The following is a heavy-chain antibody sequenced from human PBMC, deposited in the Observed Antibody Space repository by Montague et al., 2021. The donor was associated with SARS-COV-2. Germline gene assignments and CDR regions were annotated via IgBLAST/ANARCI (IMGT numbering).Heavy chain of an antibody. Sequence: SETLSLTCTVSGGFISNYYWSWIRQPPGKGLEWIGYIYYSGSTNYNPSLKSRVTISVDTSKSQFSLKLSSVTAADTAVYYCARVQRGYYYGLGVSAHFDYWGQGTLVTVSS. D-gene: IGHD3-10*01. CDR3: ARVQRGYYYGLGVSAHFDY. CDR1: GGFISNYY. CDR2: IYYSGST. J-gene: IGHJ4*02. V-gene: IGHV4-59*01.